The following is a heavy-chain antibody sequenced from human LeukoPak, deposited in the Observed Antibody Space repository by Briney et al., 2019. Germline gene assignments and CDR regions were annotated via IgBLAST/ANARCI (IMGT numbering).Heavy chain of an antibody. CDR2: IYYSGST. CDR3: ARWGGGSYSYFDY. V-gene: IGHV4-59*01. J-gene: IGHJ4*02. Sequence: SETLSLTCTVSGGSISSYYWSWIRQPPGKGLEWIGYIYYSGSTNYNPSLKSRLTISVDTSKNQFSLKLSSVTAADTAVYYCARWGGGSYSYFDYWGQGTLVTVSS. CDR1: GGSISSYY. D-gene: IGHD1-26*01.